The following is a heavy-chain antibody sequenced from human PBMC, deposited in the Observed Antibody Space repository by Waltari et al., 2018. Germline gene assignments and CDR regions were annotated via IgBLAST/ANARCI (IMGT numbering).Heavy chain of an antibody. CDR1: GVTFSSYS. V-gene: IGHV3-48*01. CDR2: ISSSSSTI. D-gene: IGHD6-13*01. J-gene: IGHJ4*02. CDR3: AREAAAGTARFGY. Sequence: EVQLVESGGGLVQPGGSLRLSCAASGVTFSSYSMNWVGRAPGEGLGWVSYISSSSSTIYYADSVKGRFTISRDNAKNSLYLQMNSLRAEDTAVYYCAREAAAGTARFGYWGQGTLVTVSS.